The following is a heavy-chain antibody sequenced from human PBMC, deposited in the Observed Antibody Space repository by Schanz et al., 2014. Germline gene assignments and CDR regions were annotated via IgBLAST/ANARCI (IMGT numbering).Heavy chain of an antibody. Sequence: EVQLVASGGGLVQPGGSLRLSCAASGFAVDNYYMSCVRQAPGRGLEWVSAISGSGGSTYYADSVKGRFTISRDNSKNTLYLQMNSLRAEDTAVYYCARPALWFGDNCFDPWGQGTLVTVSS. V-gene: IGHV3-23*04. J-gene: IGHJ5*02. D-gene: IGHD3-10*01. CDR3: ARPALWFGDNCFDP. CDR2: ISGSGGST. CDR1: GFAVDNYY.